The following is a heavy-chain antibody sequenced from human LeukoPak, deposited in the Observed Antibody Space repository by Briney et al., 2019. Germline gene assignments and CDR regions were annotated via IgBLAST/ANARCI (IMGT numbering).Heavy chain of an antibody. V-gene: IGHV3-23*01. CDR2: ISGSGGST. CDR1: GFTFSSYA. Sequence: GGSLRLSCAASGFTFSSYAMSWVRQAPGKGLEWVSAISGSGGSTYYADSVKGRFTISRDNSKNTLYLQMNSLRAEDTAVYYCAKALRRGYSSGWYFAVLDYWGQGTLVTVSS. J-gene: IGHJ4*02. D-gene: IGHD6-19*01. CDR3: AKALRRGYSSGWYFAVLDY.